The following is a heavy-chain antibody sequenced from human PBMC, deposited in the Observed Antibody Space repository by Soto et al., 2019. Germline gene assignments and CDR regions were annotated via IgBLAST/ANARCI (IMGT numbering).Heavy chain of an antibody. CDR2: ISSTTNYI. CDR1: GFTFTRYS. Sequence: EVQLVESGGGLVKPGGSLRLSCAASGFTFTRYSMNWVRQAPGKGLAWVSSISSTTNYIYYADSMKGRFTVSRDNAKNSVYLDMNSLSAEDTAVYYCARDSEDLTSNFDYWGQGTLVTVSS. V-gene: IGHV3-21*01. CDR3: ARDSEDLTSNFDY. J-gene: IGHJ4*02.